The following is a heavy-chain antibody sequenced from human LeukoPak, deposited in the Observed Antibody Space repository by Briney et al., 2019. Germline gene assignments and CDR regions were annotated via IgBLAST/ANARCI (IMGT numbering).Heavy chain of an antibody. J-gene: IGHJ4*02. CDR2: IIANNGDT. V-gene: IGHV1-18*01. CDR1: GYIFTNYG. CDR3: ARVVVVVPAAPETYYFES. Sequence: ASVKVSCKASGYIFTNYGISWVRQAPGQGLEWMGWIIANNGDTKYPQRFQGRLTMTTDTTTSTAGMELRSLRSDDTAVYYCARVVVVVPAAPETYYFESWGQGTLVTVSS. D-gene: IGHD2-2*01.